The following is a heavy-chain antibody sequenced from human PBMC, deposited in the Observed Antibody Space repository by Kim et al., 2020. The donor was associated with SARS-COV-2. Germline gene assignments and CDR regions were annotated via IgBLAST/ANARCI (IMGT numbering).Heavy chain of an antibody. CDR3: AGVGYYDSRGYYFVF. CDR2: INWNGGSR. D-gene: IGHD3-22*01. J-gene: IGHJ4*02. CDR1: GFTFDDYV. V-gene: IGHV3-20*04. Sequence: GGSLRLSCAASGFTFDDYVMSWVRQAPGKGLEWVSVINWNGGSRDYADSVKGRFTVSRDNAKNSLYLQMNSLRAEDTAFYYWAGVGYYDSRGYYFVFWGQRTLVTLSS.